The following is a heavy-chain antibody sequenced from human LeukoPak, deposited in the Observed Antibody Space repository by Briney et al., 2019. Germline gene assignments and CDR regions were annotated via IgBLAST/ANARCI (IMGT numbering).Heavy chain of an antibody. Sequence: EASVKVSCKASGYTITNNYMHWVRQAPGQGLERMGVINPSGTGTSYAQKFQGRVTITADESTSTAYMELSSLRSEDTAVYYCASGPTQTTYYDILTGYWSFDYWGQGTLVTVSS. J-gene: IGHJ4*02. CDR3: ASGPTQTTYYDILTGYWSFDY. V-gene: IGHV1-46*01. CDR1: GYTITNNY. CDR2: INPSGTGT. D-gene: IGHD3-9*01.